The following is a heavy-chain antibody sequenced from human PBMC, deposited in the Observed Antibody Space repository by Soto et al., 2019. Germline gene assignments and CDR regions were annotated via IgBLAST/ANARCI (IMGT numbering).Heavy chain of an antibody. Sequence: PSETLSLTCTVSGGSINSYCWSWIRQPQGKGLEWIAYIFDSGNANYNPSLKSRVTISVDTSKNQFSLKLTSVTAADTALYYCARHRRTTVAKFYFDNWGQGALVTVSS. CDR1: GGSINSYC. V-gene: IGHV4-59*08. D-gene: IGHD5-12*01. CDR2: IFDSGNA. CDR3: ARHRRTTVAKFYFDN. J-gene: IGHJ4*02.